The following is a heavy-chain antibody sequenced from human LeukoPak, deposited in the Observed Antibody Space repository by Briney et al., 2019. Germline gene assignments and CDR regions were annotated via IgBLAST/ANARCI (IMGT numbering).Heavy chain of an antibody. CDR3: ARGRDWFDP. CDR2: LYYSGSS. V-gene: IGHV4-59*11. CDR1: GGSISSQY. J-gene: IGHJ5*02. Sequence: PSETLSLTCTVPGGSISSQYWSWVRQPPGKGLEWIAYLYYSGSSYYNPSLKRRVTISVDTSKNQFSLKLSSVTAADTAVYYCARGRDWFDPWGQGTLVTVSS.